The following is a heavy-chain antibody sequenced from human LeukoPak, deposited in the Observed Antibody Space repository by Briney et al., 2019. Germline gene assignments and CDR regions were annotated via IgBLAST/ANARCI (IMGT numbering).Heavy chain of an antibody. Sequence: KTGESLEISCKGSGYSFTTYWISWVRQMPGKGLEWMGRIDPSNSYTNYSPSFQGHVTFSVDTSTSTAYLQWSSLKASDTAMYYCARQVAFDYVSSTDLNFDYWGQGTLVTVSS. V-gene: IGHV5-10-1*01. CDR3: ARQVAFDYVSSTDLNFDY. CDR2: IDPSNSYT. J-gene: IGHJ4*02. CDR1: GYSFTTYW. D-gene: IGHD3-10*02.